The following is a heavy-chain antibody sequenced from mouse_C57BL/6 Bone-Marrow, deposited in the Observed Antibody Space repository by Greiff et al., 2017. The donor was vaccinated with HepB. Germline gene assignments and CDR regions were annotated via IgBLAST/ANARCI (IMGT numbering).Heavy chain of an antibody. CDR3: ARVGYYAMDY. Sequence: DVKLVESEGGLVQPGSSMKLSCTASGFIFSDYYMAWVRQVPEKGLEWVANINYDGSSTYYLDSLKSRFIISRDNAKNILYLQMSSLKSEDTATYYCARVGYYAMDYWGQGTSVTVSS. CDR1: GFIFSDYY. CDR2: INYDGSST. J-gene: IGHJ4*01. V-gene: IGHV5-16*01.